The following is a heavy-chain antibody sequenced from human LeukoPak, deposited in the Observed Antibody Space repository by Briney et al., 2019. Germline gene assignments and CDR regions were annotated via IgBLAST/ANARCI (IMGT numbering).Heavy chain of an antibody. V-gene: IGHV5-10-1*01. J-gene: IGHJ4*02. D-gene: IGHD3-10*01. CDR2: IDPSDSYT. CDR3: ARAYGSGSYSGY. Sequence: LEWMGRIDPSDSYTNSSPSFQGHVTISADKSISTAYLQWSSLKASDTAMYYCARAYGSGSYSGYWGQGTLVTVSS.